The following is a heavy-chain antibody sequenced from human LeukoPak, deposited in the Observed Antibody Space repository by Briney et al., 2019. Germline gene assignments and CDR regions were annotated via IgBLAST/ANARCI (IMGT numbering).Heavy chain of an antibody. V-gene: IGHV3-30*02. Sequence: GGSLRLSCAASGFTFSSYAMSWVRQAPGKGLEWVAFIRYDGSNKYYADSVRGRFTISRDNAKNSLYLQMNSLRAEDTAVYYCARNLGGFDYWGQGTLVTVSS. CDR3: ARNLGGFDY. CDR2: IRYDGSNK. J-gene: IGHJ4*02. D-gene: IGHD1-26*01. CDR1: GFTFSSYA.